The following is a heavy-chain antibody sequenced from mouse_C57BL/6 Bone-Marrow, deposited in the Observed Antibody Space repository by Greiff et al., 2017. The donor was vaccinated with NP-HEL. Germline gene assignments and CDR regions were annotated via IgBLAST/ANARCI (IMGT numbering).Heavy chain of an antibody. D-gene: IGHD1-1*01. CDR3: ARRYYYGLYYLDY. V-gene: IGHV5-6*02. CDR2: ISSGGNST. J-gene: IGHJ2*01. CDR1: GFTFSSYG. Sequence: EVKLVESGGDLVKPGGSLKLSCAASGFTFSSYGMSWVRQTPDKRLEWVATISSGGNSTSYPDSVKGRFTISRDNAKNTLYLQMSSLKSEDTAMYYGARRYYYGLYYLDYWGQGTTLTVSS.